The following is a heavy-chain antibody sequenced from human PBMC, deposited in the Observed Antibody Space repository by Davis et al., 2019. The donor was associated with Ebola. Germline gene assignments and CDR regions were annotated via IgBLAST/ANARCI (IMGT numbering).Heavy chain of an antibody. D-gene: IGHD2-2*01. CDR2: SNVNGKT. Sequence: ASVKVSCKASGDTLSSFGLNWVRQAPGQGLEWMGRSNVNGKTTYAQKFQGRVSMTTDTSTSTAFMELRSLKSDDTATYYCAVAPAAMVYWGQGTLVTVSS. CDR3: AVAPAAMVY. V-gene: IGHV1-18*04. CDR1: GDTLSSFG. J-gene: IGHJ4*02.